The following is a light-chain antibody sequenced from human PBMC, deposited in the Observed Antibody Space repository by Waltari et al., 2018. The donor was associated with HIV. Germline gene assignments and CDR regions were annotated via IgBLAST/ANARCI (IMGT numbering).Light chain of an antibody. J-gene: IGKJ1*01. CDR3: QQYHNLPPWT. CDR2: EAS. Sequence: EIVMTQSPATLSVSPGGRATLSCRASQSVSTNLAWYQQKPGQAPRLLIREASSRATGVPARFSGSASGTEFTLTISNLQSEDFAVYYCQQYHNLPPWTFGQGTKVEIK. V-gene: IGKV3-15*01. CDR1: QSVSTN.